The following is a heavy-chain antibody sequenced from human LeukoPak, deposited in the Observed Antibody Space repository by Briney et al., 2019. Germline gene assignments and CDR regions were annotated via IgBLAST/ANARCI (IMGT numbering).Heavy chain of an antibody. D-gene: IGHD5-12*01. V-gene: IGHV4-61*02. CDR3: ATTRSDGYDWRHLEC. CDR2: IYTSGMT. J-gene: IGHJ4*02. Sequence: PSQTLSLTCTVSGDSISSGSKYWTWIRQSAGKGLEWIGRIYTSGMTNYNPSLESRVTISVDTSKNQFPLKLSSVTAADTAHYYCATTRSDGYDWRHLECWGQGMLVTVSS. CDR1: GDSISSGSKY.